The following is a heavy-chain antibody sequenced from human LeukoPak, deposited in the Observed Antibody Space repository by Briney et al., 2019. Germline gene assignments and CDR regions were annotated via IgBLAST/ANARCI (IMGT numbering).Heavy chain of an antibody. CDR1: GGSISSSSYY. CDR3: ARLRIVVVADAFDI. D-gene: IGHD3-22*01. CDR2: IYYSGST. Sequence: SETLSLTCTVSGGSISSSSYYWGWIRQPPGKGLEWIGSIYYSGSTNYNPSLKSRVTISVDTSKNQFSLKLSSVTAADTAVYYCARLRIVVVADAFDIWGQGTMVTVSS. V-gene: IGHV4-39*07. J-gene: IGHJ3*02.